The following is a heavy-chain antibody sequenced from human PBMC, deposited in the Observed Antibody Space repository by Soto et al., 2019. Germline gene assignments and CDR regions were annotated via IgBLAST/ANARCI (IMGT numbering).Heavy chain of an antibody. Sequence: GGSLRLSCAASGFTFSSYAMSWVRQAPGKGLEWVSAISGSGGSTYYADSVKGRFTISRDNSKNTLYLQMNSLRAEDTAVYYCAKDGSVDFWSRYYGGSGYGMDVWGQGTTVTVSS. CDR1: GFTFSSYA. D-gene: IGHD3-3*01. CDR3: AKDGSVDFWSRYYGGSGYGMDV. V-gene: IGHV3-23*01. CDR2: ISGSGGST. J-gene: IGHJ6*02.